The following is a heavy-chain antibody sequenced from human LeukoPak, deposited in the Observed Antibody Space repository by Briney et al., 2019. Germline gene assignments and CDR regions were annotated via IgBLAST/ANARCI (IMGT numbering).Heavy chain of an antibody. D-gene: IGHD3-10*01. CDR3: ARGTSYYASGSYPDFDY. Sequence: GASVKVSCKASGYTFANYEIHWVRQATGQGLEWMAWVIPNSGNTNYAQKFQGRVTVTRNTFISTAYMELGSLGFEDTAVYYCARGTSYYASGSYPDFDYWGQGTLVTVSS. V-gene: IGHV1-8*03. CDR2: VIPNSGNT. J-gene: IGHJ4*02. CDR1: GYTFANYE.